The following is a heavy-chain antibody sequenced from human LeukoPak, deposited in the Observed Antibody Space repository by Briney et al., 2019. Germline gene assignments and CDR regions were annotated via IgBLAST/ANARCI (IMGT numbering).Heavy chain of an antibody. D-gene: IGHD3-10*01. Sequence: GGSLRLSCVTSGYTFSNYVMTWVRQAPGKGLEWVSNISGSGGNTNYADSVKGRFTISRDNSKNTLFLQMNSLRVEDTAIFYCARLDGHILEWFGVWGMDVWGQGTTVIVS. CDR1: GYTFSNYV. CDR3: ARLDGHILEWFGVWGMDV. V-gene: IGHV3-23*01. CDR2: ISGSGGNT. J-gene: IGHJ6*02.